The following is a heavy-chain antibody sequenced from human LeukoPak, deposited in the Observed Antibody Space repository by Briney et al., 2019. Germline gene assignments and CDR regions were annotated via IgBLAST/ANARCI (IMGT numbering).Heavy chain of an antibody. Sequence: SETLSLTCTVSGGSISSYYWSWIRQPPGKGLEWIGSIYDSGSTNYNPSLKSRVTISVDTSKNQFSLKLSSVTAADTAVYFCARGGGITVFGVVGEFDYWGQGTLVTISS. J-gene: IGHJ4*02. D-gene: IGHD3-3*01. CDR3: ARGGGITVFGVVGEFDY. CDR1: GGSISSYY. V-gene: IGHV4-59*01. CDR2: IYDSGST.